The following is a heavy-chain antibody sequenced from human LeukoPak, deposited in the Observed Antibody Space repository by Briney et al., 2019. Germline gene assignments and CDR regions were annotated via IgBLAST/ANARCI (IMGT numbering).Heavy chain of an antibody. CDR1: GFTFSNYG. Sequence: GGSLRLSCAASGFTFSNYGMHWFRQAPGKGLEGVAHVRNDENNKYYVDSVKGRFTISRDNSKSTPYLQMNSLRVEDTAVYFCAKDPGKDGWSYCDSWGQGTLVTVSS. D-gene: IGHD5-24*01. J-gene: IGHJ4*02. CDR3: AKDPGKDGWSYCDS. CDR2: VRNDENNK. V-gene: IGHV3-30*02.